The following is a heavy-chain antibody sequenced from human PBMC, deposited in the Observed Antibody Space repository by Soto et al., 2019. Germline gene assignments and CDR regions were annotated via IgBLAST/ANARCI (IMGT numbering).Heavy chain of an antibody. J-gene: IGHJ6*02. CDR2: IKLDGSEK. V-gene: IGHV3-7*01. CDR3: ARDPIQLWARDYYCMDD. Sequence: GGSLRLSCAASGFTFSSYWMSWVRQAPGKGLEWVANIKLDGSEKYYVDSMKGRFTFSRDNDKNSLYLQMNSLRVEDAAVYYYARDPIQLWARDYYCMDDWGQGTTVTVSS. D-gene: IGHD5-18*01. CDR1: GFTFSSYW.